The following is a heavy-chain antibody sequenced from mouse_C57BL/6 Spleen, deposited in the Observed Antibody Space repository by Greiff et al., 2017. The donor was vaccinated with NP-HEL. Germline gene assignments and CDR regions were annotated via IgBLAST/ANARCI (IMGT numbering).Heavy chain of an antibody. CDR1: GFTFSSYA. CDR2: ISDGGSYT. Sequence: VMLVESGGGLVKPGGSLKLSCAASGFTFSSYAMSWVRQTPEKRLEWVATISDGGSYTYYPDNVKGRFTISRDNAKNNLYLQMSHLKSEDTAMYYCARSYDYDEDYFDYWGQGTTLTVSS. CDR3: ARSYDYDEDYFDY. V-gene: IGHV5-4*03. D-gene: IGHD2-4*01. J-gene: IGHJ2*01.